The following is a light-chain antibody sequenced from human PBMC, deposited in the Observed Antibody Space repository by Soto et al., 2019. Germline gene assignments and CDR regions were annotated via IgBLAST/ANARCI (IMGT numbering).Light chain of an antibody. J-gene: IGKJ2*01. CDR2: WAS. V-gene: IGKV4-1*01. Sequence: DIVVTQSPHSLAVSLGERATINCKSSQTVLFSSNNKNYLAWYQQKPGQPPKLLIYWASTRESGVPDRFSGSGSGTDFTLTISSLQAEDVAVYYCQQYYSTPQTFGQGTKLEIK. CDR3: QQYYSTPQT. CDR1: QTVLFSSNNKNY.